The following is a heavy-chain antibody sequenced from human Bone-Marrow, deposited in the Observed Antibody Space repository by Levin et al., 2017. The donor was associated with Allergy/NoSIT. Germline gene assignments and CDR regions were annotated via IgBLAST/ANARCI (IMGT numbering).Heavy chain of an antibody. CDR3: ARESTTSPGDDAFDI. CDR2: ISYSGRT. CDR1: GGSINSGGYY. D-gene: IGHD1-1*01. J-gene: IGHJ3*02. Sequence: SETLSLTCNISGGSINSGGYYWNWIRHLPGKGLEWIGYISYSGRTHYNPSLKSLSIISVDTSKNQFSLKVSSVTAADPAVYYCARESTTSPGDDAFDIWGQGTMVTVSS. V-gene: IGHV4-31*01.